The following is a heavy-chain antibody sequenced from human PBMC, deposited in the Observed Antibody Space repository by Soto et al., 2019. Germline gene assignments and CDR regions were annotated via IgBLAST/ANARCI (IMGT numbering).Heavy chain of an antibody. D-gene: IGHD3-3*01. CDR1: GFTFSDSW. J-gene: IGHJ6*03. Sequence: PGGSLRLSCAASGFTFSDSWMHWVRQAPGKGLVWVSRINSDGTSTNYADSVKGRFTISRDNAKNTLYLQMNSLRAEDTGIYYCARDWSGLRNVAYYYYNMDVWGKGTTVTVSS. V-gene: IGHV3-74*01. CDR3: ARDWSGLRNVAYYYYNMDV. CDR2: INSDGTST.